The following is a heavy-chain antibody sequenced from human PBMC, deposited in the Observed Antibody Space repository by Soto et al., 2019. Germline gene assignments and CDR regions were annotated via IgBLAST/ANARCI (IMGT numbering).Heavy chain of an antibody. CDR2: VSIGGST. D-gene: IGHD2-15*01. CDR3: ANRRGAGGHFDY. V-gene: IGHV3-23*01. J-gene: IGHJ4*02. Sequence: HPGGSLRLSCAASGFTFSSYAMGWVRQGPGKGLEWVAVVSIGGSTHYADSARGRFTISRDNSKNTLSLQMNSMTAEDTAVYFCANRRGAGGHFDYWGQGAMVTVSS. CDR1: GFTFSSYA.